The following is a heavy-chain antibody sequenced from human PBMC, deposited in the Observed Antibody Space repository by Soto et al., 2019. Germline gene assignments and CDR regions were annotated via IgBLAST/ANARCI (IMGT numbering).Heavy chain of an antibody. CDR3: ARHALSYSSGWYRFDY. J-gene: IGHJ4*02. Sequence: PGESLKISCKGSGYSFTSYWISWVRQMPVKGLEWMGRIDPSDSYTNYSPSFQGHVTISADKSISTAYLQWSSLKASDTAMYYCARHALSYSSGWYRFDYWGQGTLVTVSS. CDR1: GYSFTSYW. CDR2: IDPSDSYT. V-gene: IGHV5-10-1*01. D-gene: IGHD6-19*01.